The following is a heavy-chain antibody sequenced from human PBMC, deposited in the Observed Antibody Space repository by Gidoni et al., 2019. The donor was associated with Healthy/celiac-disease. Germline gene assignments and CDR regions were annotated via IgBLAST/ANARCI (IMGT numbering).Heavy chain of an antibody. J-gene: IGHJ5*02. CDR2: IYYSGSN. D-gene: IGHD2-2*01. CDR3: ARSPLGGQYQLPPPGNWFDP. V-gene: IGHV4-31*03. CDR1: GGSVSSCGYY. Sequence: QVQLQESGPGLVKPSQTLSLTCPVPGGSVSSCGYYWSWIRQHPGKGLEWIGYIYYSGSNYYNPSLKSRVTISVDTSKNQFSLKLSSVTAADTAVYYWARSPLGGQYQLPPPGNWFDPWGQGTLVTVSS.